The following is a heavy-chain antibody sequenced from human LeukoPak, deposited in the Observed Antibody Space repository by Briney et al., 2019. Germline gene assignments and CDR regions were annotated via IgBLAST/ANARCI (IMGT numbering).Heavy chain of an antibody. Sequence: GGSLRLSCAASGFTVSNTYMSWVRQAPGKGLEWVSIIYSGGGTRYADSVKGRFTISRDNSRNTLYLLMNSLTAEDTALYYCARDNYDSSGFTWGQGTLVTVSS. CDR2: IYSGGGT. CDR3: ARDNYDSSGFT. V-gene: IGHV3-53*01. D-gene: IGHD3-22*01. J-gene: IGHJ4*02. CDR1: GFTVSNTY.